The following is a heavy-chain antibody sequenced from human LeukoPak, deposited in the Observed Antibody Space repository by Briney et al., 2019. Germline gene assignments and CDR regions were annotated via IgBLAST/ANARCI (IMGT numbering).Heavy chain of an antibody. V-gene: IGHV1-24*01. J-gene: IGHJ6*02. D-gene: IGHD3-3*01. CDR2: FDPEDGET. CDR3: ATLQPTITIFGVVIMPHYYYYGMDV. CDR1: GYTLTELS. Sequence: ASVKVSWKVSGYTLTELSMHWVRQAPGKGLEWMGGFDPEDGETIYAQKFQGRVTMTEDTSTDTAYMELSSLRSEDTAVYYCATLQPTITIFGVVIMPHYYYYGMDVWGQGTTVTVSS.